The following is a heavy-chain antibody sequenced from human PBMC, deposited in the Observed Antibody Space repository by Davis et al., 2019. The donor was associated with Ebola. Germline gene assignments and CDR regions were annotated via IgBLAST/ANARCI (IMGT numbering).Heavy chain of an antibody. CDR1: GFTFSGSA. J-gene: IGHJ4*02. V-gene: IGHV3-73*01. D-gene: IGHD6-19*01. CDR3: TTSNSSGSDDY. CDR2: IRSKANSYAT. Sequence: GESLKISCAASGFTFSGSAMHWVLQASGKGLEWVGRIRSKANSYATAYAASVKGRFTISRDDSKNTAYLQMNSLKTEDTAVYYCTTSNSSGSDDYWGQGTLVTVSS.